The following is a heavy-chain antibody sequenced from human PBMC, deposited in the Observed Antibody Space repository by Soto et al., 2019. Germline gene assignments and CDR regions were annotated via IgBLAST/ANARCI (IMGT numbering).Heavy chain of an antibody. J-gene: IGHJ4*02. CDR2: IDPSGGVT. Sequence: QVQLIQFGAEVKKPGASVKVSCEASGYSFTNFHIHWVRQAPGQGLEWMGMIDPSGGVTRDAQRFQGRITMTRDTATSTVYMELRSLTSEDTAVYYCARDVLGHDNYETIGYYFNHWGQGTLVTVSS. CDR3: ARDVLGHDNYETIGYYFNH. V-gene: IGHV1-46*01. CDR1: GYSFTNFH. D-gene: IGHD3-22*01.